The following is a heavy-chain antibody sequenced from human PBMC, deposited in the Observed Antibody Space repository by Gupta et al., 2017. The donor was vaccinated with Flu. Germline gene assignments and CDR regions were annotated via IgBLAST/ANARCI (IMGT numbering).Heavy chain of an antibody. CDR3: ARDPSYDFWSGSHWFDP. CDR2: IWYDGSNK. J-gene: IGHJ5*02. V-gene: IGHV3-33*01. Sequence: QVQLVESGGGVVQLGRSLRLSCAASGLNFSSYGMHWVRQAPGKGLEWVAVIWYDGSNKYYADSVKGRFTISRDNSKNTLYLQMNSLRAEDTAVYYCARDPSYDFWSGSHWFDPWCQGTLVTVSS. D-gene: IGHD3-3*01. CDR1: GLNFSSYG.